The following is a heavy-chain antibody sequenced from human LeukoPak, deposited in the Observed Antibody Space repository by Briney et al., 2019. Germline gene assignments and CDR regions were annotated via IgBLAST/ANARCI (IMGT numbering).Heavy chain of an antibody. J-gene: IGHJ4*02. V-gene: IGHV1-2*02. D-gene: IGHD3-22*01. CDR3: ASDDSSGYYPTYYFDY. CDR1: GYTSTGYY. CDR2: INPNSGGT. Sequence: ASVKVSCKASGYTSTGYYMHWVRQAPGQGLEWMGWINPNSGGTNYAQKSQGRVTMTRDTFISTAYMELRRLRSDDTAVYYCASDDSSGYYPTYYFDYWGQGTLVTVSS.